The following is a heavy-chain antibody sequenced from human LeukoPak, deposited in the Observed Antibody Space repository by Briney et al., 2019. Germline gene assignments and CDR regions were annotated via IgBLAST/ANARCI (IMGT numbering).Heavy chain of an antibody. D-gene: IGHD2-15*01. J-gene: IGHJ5*02. CDR3: AKERFRVVVVAANWFDP. V-gene: IGHV3-53*01. CDR1: GFTVSSNF. Sequence: PGGSLRLSCAASGFTVSSNFMSWVRQAPGKGLECVSVIYSRGGTYYADSVEGRFTISRDASKNTLFLQMNSLRADDTAVYYCAKERFRVVVVAANWFDPWGQGTLVTVSS. CDR2: IYSRGGT.